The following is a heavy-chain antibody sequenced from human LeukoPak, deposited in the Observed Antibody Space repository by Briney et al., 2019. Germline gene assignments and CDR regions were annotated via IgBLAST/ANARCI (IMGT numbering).Heavy chain of an antibody. J-gene: IGHJ4*02. CDR3: AKSHYYDSRAFDY. CDR1: GYTFTGYY. CDR2: INPTSGGT. D-gene: IGHD3-22*01. V-gene: IGHV1-2*02. Sequence: ASVKVSCKASGYTFTGYYMHWVRQAPGQGLEWMGWINPTSGGTNYAQKFQGRVTMTRDTSISTAYMELSRLRSDDTAVYYCAKSHYYDSRAFDYWGQGTLVTVSS.